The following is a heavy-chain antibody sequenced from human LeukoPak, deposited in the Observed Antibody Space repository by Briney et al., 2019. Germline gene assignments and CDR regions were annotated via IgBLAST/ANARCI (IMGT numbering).Heavy chain of an antibody. D-gene: IGHD3-10*01. CDR3: ARHYPPYGSGSYYKGDDAFDI. J-gene: IGHJ3*02. V-gene: IGHV4-39*01. Sequence: SETLSLTCTVSGGSIGSSSYYWGWIRQPPGKGLEWIGSIYYSGSTYYNPSLKSRVTISVDTSKNQFSLKLSSVTAADTAVYYCARHYPPYGSGSYYKGDDAFDIWGQGTMVTVSS. CDR1: GGSIGSSSYY. CDR2: IYYSGST.